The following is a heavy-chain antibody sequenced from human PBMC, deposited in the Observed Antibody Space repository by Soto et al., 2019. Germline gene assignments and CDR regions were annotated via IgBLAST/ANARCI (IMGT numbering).Heavy chain of an antibody. CDR3: ARDLGYGDYVAGWFDP. D-gene: IGHD4-17*01. CDR1: GGTFSSYA. J-gene: IGHJ5*02. V-gene: IGHV1-69*12. CDR2: IIPIFGTA. Sequence: QVQLVQSGAEVKKPGSSVKVSCKASGGTFSSYAISWVRQAPGQGLEWMGGIIPIFGTANYAQKFQGRVTITADEPTSTAYMELSSLRSEDTAVYYCARDLGYGDYVAGWFDPWGQGTLVTVSS.